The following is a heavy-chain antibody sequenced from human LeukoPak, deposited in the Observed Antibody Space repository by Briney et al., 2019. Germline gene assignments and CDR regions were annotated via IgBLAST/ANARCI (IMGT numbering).Heavy chain of an antibody. CDR1: GGSISSYY. CDR2: IYYSGST. Sequence: PSETLSLTCTVSGGSISSYYWSWIRQPPGKGLEWIGYIYYSGSTNYNPSLKSRVTISVDTSKNQFSLKLSSVTAADTAVYYCARDLRVAVAGKGWFDPWGQGTLVTVSS. CDR3: ARDLRVAVAGKGWFDP. D-gene: IGHD6-19*01. J-gene: IGHJ5*02. V-gene: IGHV4-59*01.